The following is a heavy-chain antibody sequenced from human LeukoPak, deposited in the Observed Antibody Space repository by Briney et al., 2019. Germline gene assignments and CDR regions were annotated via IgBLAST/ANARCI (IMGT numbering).Heavy chain of an antibody. D-gene: IGHD4-17*01. V-gene: IGHV3-11*06. CDR2: ISSSSSYT. J-gene: IGHJ5*02. Sequence: GGSLRLSCAASGFTFSDYYMSWIRQAPGKGLEWGSYISSSSSYTNYADSVKGRFTISRDNAKNSLYLQMNSLRAEDTAVYYCARAQTTVILNWFDPWGQGTLVTVSS. CDR1: GFTFSDYY. CDR3: ARAQTTVILNWFDP.